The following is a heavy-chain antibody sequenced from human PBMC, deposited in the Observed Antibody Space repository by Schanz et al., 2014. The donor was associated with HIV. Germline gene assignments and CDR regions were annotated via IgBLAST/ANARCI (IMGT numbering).Heavy chain of an antibody. D-gene: IGHD1-20*01. CDR2: IKQDGSEK. Sequence: EVQVLESGGGLVQPGGSLRLSCAASGFTFSIYAMSWVRQAPGKGLEWVANIKQDGSEKYYVDSVKGRFTISRDNAKNSLYLQMNSLRAEDTAVYYCARGEAITYYYHYYGMDVWGRGTLVTVSS. CDR3: ARGEAITYYYHYYGMDV. CDR1: GFTFSIYA. J-gene: IGHJ6*02. V-gene: IGHV3-7*01.